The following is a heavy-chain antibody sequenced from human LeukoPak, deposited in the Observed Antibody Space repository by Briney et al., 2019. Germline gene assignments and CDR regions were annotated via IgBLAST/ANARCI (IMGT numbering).Heavy chain of an antibody. V-gene: IGHV1-69*04. D-gene: IGHD3-10*01. J-gene: IGHJ4*02. CDR2: IIPILGIA. CDR3: ARGIMARGNYFDY. CDR1: GGTFSSYA. Sequence: SVKVSCKASGGTFSSYAISWVRQAPGQGLEWMGRIIPILGIANYAQKFQGRVTITADKSTSTAYMELSSLRSEDTAVYYCARGIMARGNYFDYWGQGTLVTVSS.